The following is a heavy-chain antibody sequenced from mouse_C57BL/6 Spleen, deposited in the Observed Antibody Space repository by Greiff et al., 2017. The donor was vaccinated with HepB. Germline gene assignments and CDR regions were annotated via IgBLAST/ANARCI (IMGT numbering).Heavy chain of an antibody. CDR3: ARGPTMVTTSPFDY. Sequence: EVKLMESGGGLVKPGGSLKLSCAASGFTFSSYAMSWVRQTPEKRLEWVATISDGGSYTYYPDNVKGRFPISRDNAKNNLYLQMSHLKSEDTAMYYCARGPTMVTTSPFDYWGQGTTLTVSS. D-gene: IGHD2-9*01. J-gene: IGHJ2*01. CDR1: GFTFSSYA. CDR2: ISDGGSYT. V-gene: IGHV5-4*03.